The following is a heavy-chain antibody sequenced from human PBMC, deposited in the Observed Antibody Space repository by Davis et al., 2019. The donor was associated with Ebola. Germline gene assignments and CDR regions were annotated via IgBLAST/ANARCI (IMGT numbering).Heavy chain of an antibody. CDR3: ARRRAGTAPGLDS. CDR1: GHHVSSNTAA. CDR2: TYYRSKRST. V-gene: IGHV6-1*01. J-gene: IGHJ5*01. D-gene: IGHD1-7*01. Sequence: SQTLSLTCAISGHHVSSNTAAWNWIRQSPSRGLEWLGRTYYRSKRSTDYAVSVKRRITISPDTSKNKFSLQLNSGTPEATAVYYCARRRAGTAPGLDSWGQETWSPSPQ.